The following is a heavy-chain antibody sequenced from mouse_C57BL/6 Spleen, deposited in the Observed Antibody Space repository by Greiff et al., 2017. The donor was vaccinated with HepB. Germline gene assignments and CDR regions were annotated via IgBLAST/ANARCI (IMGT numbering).Heavy chain of an antibody. Sequence: QVQLKQSGPELVKPGASVKISCKASGYAFSSSWMNGVKQRPGKGLEWIGRIYPGDGDTNYNGKFKGKATLTADKSSSTAYMQLSSLTSEDSAVYFCARGGGNDWGQGTSVTVSS. D-gene: IGHD2-1*01. CDR1: GYAFSSSW. CDR2: IYPGDGDT. CDR3: ARGGGND. V-gene: IGHV1-82*01. J-gene: IGHJ4*01.